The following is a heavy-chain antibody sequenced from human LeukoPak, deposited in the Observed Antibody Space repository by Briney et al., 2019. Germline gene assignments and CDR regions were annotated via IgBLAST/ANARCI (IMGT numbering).Heavy chain of an antibody. CDR3: ARDPATGIFDY. J-gene: IGHJ4*02. D-gene: IGHD3-10*01. Sequence: GSVKVSCKASGYTFTIYYMHWVRQAPGQGLEWMGIINPSGGSTSYAQKFQGRVTMTRDTSTSTVYMELSSLRSEDTAVYYCARDPATGIFDYWGQGTLVTVSS. V-gene: IGHV1-46*01. CDR2: INPSGGST. CDR1: GYTFTIYY.